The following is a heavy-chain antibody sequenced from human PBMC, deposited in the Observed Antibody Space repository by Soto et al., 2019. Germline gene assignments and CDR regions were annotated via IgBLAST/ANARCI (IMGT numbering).Heavy chain of an antibody. J-gene: IGHJ4*02. CDR1: GGSISSYY. Sequence: SETLSLTCTVSGGSISSYYWSWIRQPPGKGLEWIGYIYYSGSTNYNPSLKSRVTISVDTSKNQFSLKLSSVTAADTAVYYCARQFFDRGGGSFVYYCGQGTLVTVSS. CDR2: IYYSGST. CDR3: ARQFFDRGGGSFVYY. D-gene: IGHD2-15*01. V-gene: IGHV4-59*08.